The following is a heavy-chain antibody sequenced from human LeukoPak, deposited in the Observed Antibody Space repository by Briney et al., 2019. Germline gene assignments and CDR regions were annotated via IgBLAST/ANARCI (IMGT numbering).Heavy chain of an antibody. CDR2: IYYSGRT. Sequence: SESLSLTCTVSGVSISSTSYCWGWIRQPPGKGLEWIGSIYYSGRTYYNPSLKSRVTISVDTSKNQFSLKLSSVTAADTAVYYCARLPYYYDSSGYYSDAFDIWGQGTMVTVSS. D-gene: IGHD3-22*01. CDR3: ARLPYYYDSSGYYSDAFDI. J-gene: IGHJ3*02. V-gene: IGHV4-39*01. CDR1: GVSISSTSYC.